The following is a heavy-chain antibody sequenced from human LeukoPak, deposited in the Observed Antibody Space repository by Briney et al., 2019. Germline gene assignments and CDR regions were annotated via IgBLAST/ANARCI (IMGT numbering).Heavy chain of an antibody. J-gene: IGHJ4*02. D-gene: IGHD2/OR15-2a*01. V-gene: IGHV1-8*01. Sequence: ASVKVSCXASGYTFTSYDINWVRQATGQGLEWMGWMNPNSGNTGCAQKFQGRVTMTRNTSISTAYMELSSLRSEDTAVYYCARVLRGGGSEKKYYFDYWGQGTLVTVSS. CDR1: GYTFTSYD. CDR2: MNPNSGNT. CDR3: ARVLRGGGSEKKYYFDY.